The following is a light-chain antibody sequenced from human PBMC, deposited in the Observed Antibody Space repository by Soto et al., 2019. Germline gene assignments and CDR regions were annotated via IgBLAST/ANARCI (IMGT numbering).Light chain of an antibody. J-gene: IGLJ3*02. CDR1: SSDVGSYNL. Sequence: QSVLTQPASVSGSLGQSITISCTGTSSDVGSYNLVSWYQHHPGKAPKVMIYEGSKRPSGVSNRFSGSKSGNTASLTISGLQAEDEGDYYCCSYAGSSTLVFGGGTKLTVL. CDR3: CSYAGSSTLV. V-gene: IGLV2-23*01. CDR2: EGS.